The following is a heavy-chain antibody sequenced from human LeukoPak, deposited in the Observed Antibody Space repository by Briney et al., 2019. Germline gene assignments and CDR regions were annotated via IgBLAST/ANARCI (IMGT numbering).Heavy chain of an antibody. J-gene: IGHJ5*02. D-gene: IGHD3-22*01. V-gene: IGHV4-31*03. CDR1: GDSISSNDYY. CDR3: ARTEYYYDSSGYYFYWFDP. Sequence: SETLSLTCTVSGDSISSNDYYWSWIRQHPGTGLEWIGYIYYSGSTYYNPSLKSRVTISVDTSKNQFSLKLSSVTAADTAVYYCARTEYYYDSSGYYFYWFDPWGQGTLVTVSS. CDR2: IYYSGST.